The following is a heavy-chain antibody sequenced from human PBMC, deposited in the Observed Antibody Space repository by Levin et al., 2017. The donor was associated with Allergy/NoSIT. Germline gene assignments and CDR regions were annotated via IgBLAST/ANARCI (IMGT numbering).Heavy chain of an antibody. Sequence: GESLKISCAASGFTFGGFAMHWVRQVPGQGLEWVALISHDETNEFYAESVKGRFTISRDNDKNTVSLQMDRLRSDDTAVYYCARGRGGSGTYYGDYWGQGALVIVSS. CDR3: ARGRGGSGTYYGDY. D-gene: IGHD3-10*01. J-gene: IGHJ4*02. CDR1: GFTFGGFA. CDR2: ISHDETNE. V-gene: IGHV3-30-3*01.